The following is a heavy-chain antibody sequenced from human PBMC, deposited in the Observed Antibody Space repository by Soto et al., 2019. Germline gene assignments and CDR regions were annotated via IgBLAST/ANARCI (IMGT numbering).Heavy chain of an antibody. D-gene: IGHD4-17*01. CDR2: ISWNSGSV. J-gene: IGHJ4*02. CDR1: GFTFDDYA. CDR3: AKGGLAVTTPTFDY. Sequence: EVQLVESGGGLVQPGRSLRLSCAASGFTFDDYAMHWVRQAPGKGLEWVSGISWNSGSVGFADSVKGRFTISRDNAKNSLYLQMNSLRAEDTALYYCAKGGLAVTTPTFDYWGQGILVTVSS. V-gene: IGHV3-9*01.